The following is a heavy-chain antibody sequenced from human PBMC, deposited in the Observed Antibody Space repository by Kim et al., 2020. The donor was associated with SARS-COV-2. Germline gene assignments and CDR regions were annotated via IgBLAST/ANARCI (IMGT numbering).Heavy chain of an antibody. CDR2: IWYDGSNK. CDR3: AKDIVRAAAVPYYYYGMVV. V-gene: IGHV3-33*06. CDR1: GFTFSSYG. D-gene: IGHD6-13*01. Sequence: GGSLRLSCAASGFTFSSYGMHWVRQAPGKGLEWVAVIWYDGSNKYYADSVKGRFTISRDNSKNTLYLQMNSLRAEDTAVYYCAKDIVRAAAVPYYYYGMVVCGQGRTVTISS. J-gene: IGHJ6*02.